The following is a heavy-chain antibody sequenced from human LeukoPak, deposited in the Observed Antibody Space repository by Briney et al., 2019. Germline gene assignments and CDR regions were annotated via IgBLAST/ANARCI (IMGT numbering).Heavy chain of an antibody. CDR2: IGHDGSNK. J-gene: IGHJ4*02. CDR3: ARDKSKGRYFDY. Sequence: PGGSLRLSCAASGFPFSSYGMHWVRQAPGKGLEWVAVIGHDGSNKDYAESVKGRFTISRDNSKNTLYLEMNSLRVEDTAVYYCARDKSKGRYFDYWGQGTLVTVSS. D-gene: IGHD3-16*02. CDR1: GFPFSSYG. V-gene: IGHV3-33*01.